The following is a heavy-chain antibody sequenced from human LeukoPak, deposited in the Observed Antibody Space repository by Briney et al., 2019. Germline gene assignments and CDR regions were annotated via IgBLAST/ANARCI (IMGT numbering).Heavy chain of an antibody. CDR3: AREQASHYGGTSFDY. J-gene: IGHJ4*02. V-gene: IGHV1-46*01. CDR1: GYTFTSYY. CDR2: INPNGGST. D-gene: IGHD4-23*01. Sequence: ASVKVSCKASGYTFTSYYMHWVRQAPGQGLEWMGIINPNGGSTSYAQKFQGRVTMTRDTSTSTVYMELSSLRSEDTAVYYCAREQASHYGGTSFDYWGQGTLVTVSS.